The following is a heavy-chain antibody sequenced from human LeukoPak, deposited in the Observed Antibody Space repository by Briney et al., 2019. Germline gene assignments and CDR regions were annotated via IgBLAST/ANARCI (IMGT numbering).Heavy chain of an antibody. CDR2: ISSDGGNN. J-gene: IGHJ4*02. D-gene: IGHD4-17*01. Sequence: GRSLRLSCAASGFTFSSHAMRWVRQAPGKGLEWVAVISSDGGNNYSADFVKGRFTISRDNSKNTLYLQMNSLRGEDTAVYYCARKPDYGDYGDYWGQGTLVTVSS. CDR3: ARKPDYGDYGDY. CDR1: GFTFSSHA. V-gene: IGHV3-30*04.